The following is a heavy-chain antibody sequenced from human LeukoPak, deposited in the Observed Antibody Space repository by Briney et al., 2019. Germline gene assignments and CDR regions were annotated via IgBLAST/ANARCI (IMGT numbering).Heavy chain of an antibody. J-gene: IGHJ4*02. D-gene: IGHD3-10*01. Sequence: GGSLRLSCAASGFTLSNYWMSWVRQAPGKGLEWVANIKQDGSDTYYADSVRGRFTISRDNAKNTAYLQMNSLRDEDTAVYFCARDYAGSPDYWGQGTLVTVSA. CDR1: GFTLSNYW. CDR3: ARDYAGSPDY. V-gene: IGHV3-7*01. CDR2: IKQDGSDT.